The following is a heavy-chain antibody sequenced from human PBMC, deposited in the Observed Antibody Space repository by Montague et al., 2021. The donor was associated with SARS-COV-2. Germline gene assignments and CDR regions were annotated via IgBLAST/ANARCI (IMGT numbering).Heavy chain of an antibody. CDR3: ARGLPVTTLFYYFGMDV. Sequence: SETLSLTCAVYGGSFSGNYWSWIRQPPGKGLKWIGEINHYGSTNYNPSLKSRVTMSVDTSKNQFSLKLSSVTAADTAVYYCARGLPVTTLFYYFGMDVWGQGTTVTVSS. D-gene: IGHD4-11*01. J-gene: IGHJ6*02. CDR1: GGSFSGNY. CDR2: INHYGST. V-gene: IGHV4-34*01.